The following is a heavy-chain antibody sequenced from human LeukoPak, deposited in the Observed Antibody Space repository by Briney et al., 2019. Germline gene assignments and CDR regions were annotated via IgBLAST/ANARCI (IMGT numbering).Heavy chain of an antibody. CDR1: GFTFSRYA. Sequence: PGGSLRLSCAATGFTFSRYAMSWGRQAPGKGLEWVSSITGSGGSTFYADSVKGRFTISRDNPKNTLYLQMNSLRAEDTAVYYCAIGGSYYFGYWGQGTLVTVSS. D-gene: IGHD1-26*01. CDR3: AIGGSYYFGY. CDR2: ITGSGGST. V-gene: IGHV3-23*01. J-gene: IGHJ4*02.